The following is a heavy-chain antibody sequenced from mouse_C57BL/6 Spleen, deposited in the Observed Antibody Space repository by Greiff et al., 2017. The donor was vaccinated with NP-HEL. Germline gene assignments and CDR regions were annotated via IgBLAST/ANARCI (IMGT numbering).Heavy chain of an antibody. J-gene: IGHJ2*01. CDR3: ASHGFDY. V-gene: IGHV5-6*01. CDR1: GFTFSSYG. Sequence: EVKLVESGGDLVKPGGSLKLSCAASGFTFSSYGMSWVRQTPDKRLEWVATISSGGSYTYYPDSVKGRFTISRDNAKNTLYLQMSSLKSEDTAMYYCASHGFDYWGQGTTLTVSS. CDR2: ISSGGSYT.